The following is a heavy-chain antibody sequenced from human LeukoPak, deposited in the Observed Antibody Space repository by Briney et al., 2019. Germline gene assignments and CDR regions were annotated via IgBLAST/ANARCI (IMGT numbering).Heavy chain of an antibody. CDR3: ARDIVLVVAATRVSWYFDL. CDR1: GGSISSGDYY. V-gene: IGHV4-30-4*01. Sequence: SQTLSLTCTVSGGSISSGDYYWSWIRQPPGKGLEWIGYIYYSGSTYYNPSLKSRVTISVDTSKNQFSLKLSSVTAADTAVYYCARDIVLVVAATRVSWYFDLWGRGTLVTLSS. D-gene: IGHD2-15*01. CDR2: IYYSGST. J-gene: IGHJ2*01.